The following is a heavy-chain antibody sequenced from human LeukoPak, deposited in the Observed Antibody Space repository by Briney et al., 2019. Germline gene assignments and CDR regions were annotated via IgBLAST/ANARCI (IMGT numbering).Heavy chain of an antibody. J-gene: IGHJ5*02. V-gene: IGHV4-59*01. D-gene: IGHD2-21*02. CDR3: ARVTAYCGGDCYSEDNWFDP. CDR2: IYYSGST. CDR1: GGSISNYF. Sequence: SETLSLTCTVSGGSISNYFWSWIRQPPGKGLEWIGYIYYSGSTNYNPSLKSRVTISVDTSKNQFSLKLSSVTAADTAVYYCARVTAYCGGDCYSEDNWFDPWGQGTLVTVSS.